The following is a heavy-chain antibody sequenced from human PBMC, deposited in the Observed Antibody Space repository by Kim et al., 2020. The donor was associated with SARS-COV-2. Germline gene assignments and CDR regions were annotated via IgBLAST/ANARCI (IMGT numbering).Heavy chain of an antibody. D-gene: IGHD3-22*01. CDR2: IYYSGST. CDR3: ARRRYYDSSGYYYFDY. Sequence: SETLSLTCTVSGGSISSYYWSWIRQPPGKGLEWIGYIYYSGSTNYNPSLKSRVTISVDTSKNQFSLKLSSVTAADTAVYYCARRRYYDSSGYYYFDYWGQRTLVTISS. CDR1: GGSISSYY. V-gene: IGHV4-59*08. J-gene: IGHJ4*02.